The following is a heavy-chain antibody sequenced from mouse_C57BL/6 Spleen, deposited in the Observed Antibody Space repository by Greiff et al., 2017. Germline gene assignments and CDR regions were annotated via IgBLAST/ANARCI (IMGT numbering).Heavy chain of an antibody. D-gene: IGHD1-3*01. J-gene: IGHJ4*01. CDR1: GYTFNDYE. CDR2: IDPETGGT. Sequence: QVQLQQSGAELVRPGASVTLSCKASGYTFNDYEMHWVKQTPVHGLEWIGAIDPETGGTTYNQKFKGKAILTADKSSSTAYMELRSLSSEDSAVYYCTRKWYYCSYYYAMGYWGQGTSVTVSS. CDR3: TRKWYYCSYYYAMGY. V-gene: IGHV1-15*01.